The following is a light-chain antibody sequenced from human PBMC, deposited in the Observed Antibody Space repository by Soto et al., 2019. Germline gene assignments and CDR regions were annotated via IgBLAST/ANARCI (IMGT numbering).Light chain of an antibody. CDR2: EGS. CDR3: CAYAGNSWV. J-gene: IGLJ3*02. V-gene: IGLV2-23*01. CDR1: SSDVGGYNL. Sequence: QSALTQPPSASGSPGQSVTISCTGTSSDVGGYNLVSWYQQYPGKAPKFMIYEGSKRPSGVSNRFSGSKSGNTASLTISGLQAEDEAEYYCCAYAGNSWVFGGGTKLTVL.